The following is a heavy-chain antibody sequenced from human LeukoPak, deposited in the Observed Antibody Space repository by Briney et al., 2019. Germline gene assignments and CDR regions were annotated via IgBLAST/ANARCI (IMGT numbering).Heavy chain of an antibody. V-gene: IGHV4-4*07. CDR2: IYDNGGT. D-gene: IGHD2-15*01. CDR3: AKVARGYFDT. J-gene: IGHJ5*02. Sequence: SETLSLTCTVSGASMKIHYWSWIRQSAEKGLEWIGRIYDNGGTDYNPSFQSRAAVIRDISKNQVVLNLTSVTAADTAVYFCAKVARGYFDTWGQGVSVIVSS. CDR1: GASMKIHY.